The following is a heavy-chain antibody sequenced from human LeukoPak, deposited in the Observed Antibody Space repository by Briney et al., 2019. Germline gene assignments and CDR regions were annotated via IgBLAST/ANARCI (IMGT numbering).Heavy chain of an antibody. V-gene: IGHV3-7*01. CDR3: ARGGRPDF. CDR2: IKEDGREK. CDR1: GFTFSSSW. J-gene: IGHJ4*01. Sequence: GGSLRLSCATSGFTFSSSWMSWVRQAPGKGLECVANIKEDGREKYHVDSVKGRFTISRDNAKNSLYLQMSSLRAEDTAVYYCARGGRPDFWGQGTLVPVSS. D-gene: IGHD3-10*01.